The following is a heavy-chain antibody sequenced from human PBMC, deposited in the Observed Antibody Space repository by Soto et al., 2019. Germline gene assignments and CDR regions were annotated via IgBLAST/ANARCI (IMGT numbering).Heavy chain of an antibody. J-gene: IGHJ4*02. CDR3: PPTVFRVERFFHN. Sequence: QRQIQESGPGLVKPSETLSLACTVSGDSIGSDSYCWGWLRQPQGKGLERIAVISYSGTNYYNPYLRSRNTASANTSNNQYSLKLYTVTAADMAVYYGPPTVFRVERFFHNWRQGTMVAVSS. CDR1: GDSIGSDSYC. V-gene: IGHV4-39*01. CDR2: ISYSGTN. D-gene: IGHD3-3*01.